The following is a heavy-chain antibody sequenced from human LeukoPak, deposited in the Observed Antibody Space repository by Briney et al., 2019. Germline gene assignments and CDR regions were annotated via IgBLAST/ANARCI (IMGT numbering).Heavy chain of an antibody. CDR3: AQGVGSGWYPH. CDR2: ISVDGESA. D-gene: IGHD6-19*01. Sequence: GGSLRLSCTVSGFSISTSGMSWVRQAQGKGLQTISAISVDGESAYYADSVKGRFTISRDNCKNMLYLQMNSLRVEDTAVYYCAQGVGSGWYPHWGQGSLVSVSS. V-gene: IGHV3-23*01. CDR1: GFSISTSG. J-gene: IGHJ4*02.